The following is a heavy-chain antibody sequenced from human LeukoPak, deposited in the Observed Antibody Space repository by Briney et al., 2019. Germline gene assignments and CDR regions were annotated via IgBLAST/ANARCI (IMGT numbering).Heavy chain of an antibody. CDR2: IYYSGST. CDR3: ARVVVVAATPWFDP. V-gene: IGHV4-59*01. CDR1: GGSISSYY. Sequence: SSETLSLTCTVSGGSISSYYWSWIRQPPGKGLEWIGYIYYSGSTNYNPSLKSRVTISVDTSKNQFSLKLSSVTAADTAAYYCARVVVVAATPWFDPWGQGTLVTVSS. D-gene: IGHD2-15*01. J-gene: IGHJ5*02.